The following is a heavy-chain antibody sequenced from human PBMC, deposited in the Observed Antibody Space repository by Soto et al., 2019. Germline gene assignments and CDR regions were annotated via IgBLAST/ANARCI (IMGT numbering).Heavy chain of an antibody. Sequence: ASVKVSCKASGYTFTSYDINWVRQAPGQGLEWIRIINPSGGSTSYAQKLKGRVTMTRDTTTSTVYMELSSLRSEDTAVYYCARFLLGYCSGGSCYGGFDPWGQGTLVTVSS. CDR3: ARFLLGYCSGGSCYGGFDP. J-gene: IGHJ5*02. CDR2: INPSGGST. D-gene: IGHD2-15*01. V-gene: IGHV1-46*03. CDR1: GYTFTSYD.